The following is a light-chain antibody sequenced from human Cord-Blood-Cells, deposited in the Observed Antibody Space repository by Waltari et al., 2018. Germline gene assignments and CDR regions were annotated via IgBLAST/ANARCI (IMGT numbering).Light chain of an antibody. Sequence: TVLTQSAATLSLSPGERATLSCRASPSVSSYLAWYQQKPGQAPRLLIYDASNRATGIPARFSGSGSGTDFTLTISSLEPEDFAVYYCQQRSNWPRTFGQGTKVEI. CDR2: DAS. CDR3: QQRSNWPRT. CDR1: PSVSSY. J-gene: IGKJ1*01. V-gene: IGKV3-11*01.